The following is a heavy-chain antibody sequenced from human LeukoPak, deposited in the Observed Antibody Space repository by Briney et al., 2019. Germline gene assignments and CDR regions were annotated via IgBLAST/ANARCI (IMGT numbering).Heavy chain of an antibody. CDR2: INSDGSST. CDR1: GFTFSNYR. CDR3: TRANYFERSAPER. J-gene: IGHJ4*02. D-gene: IGHD3-22*01. V-gene: IGHV3-74*01. Sequence: PGGSLRLSCAASGFTFSNYRMHWVRHPPGKGLVWVSRINSDGSSTSYSDSVKGRFTISRDNAKNTLYLQMNSLRAEDTAVYYCTRANYFERSAPERWGQGTLVTVSS.